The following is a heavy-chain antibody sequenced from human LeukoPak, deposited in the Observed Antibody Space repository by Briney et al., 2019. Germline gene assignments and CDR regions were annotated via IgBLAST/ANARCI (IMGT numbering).Heavy chain of an antibody. J-gene: IGHJ4*02. CDR1: GFTFSSYW. CDR3: ARDGDGDYVFSYYFDY. Sequence: GGSLRLSCAASGFTFSSYWMSWVRQAPGKGLEWVAFIRYDGSNKYYADSVKGRFTISRDNSKNTLYLQMNSLRVEDTAVYYCARDGDGDYVFSYYFDYWGQGTLVTVSS. D-gene: IGHD4-17*01. CDR2: IRYDGSNK. V-gene: IGHV3-30*02.